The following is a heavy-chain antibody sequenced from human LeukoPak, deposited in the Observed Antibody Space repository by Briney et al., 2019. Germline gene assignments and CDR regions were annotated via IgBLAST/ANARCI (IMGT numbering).Heavy chain of an antibody. Sequence: GGSLRLSCAASGFTFSSCWMSWVRQAPGRGLEWVANIKADGSAKYYVDSVKDRFTVSRDNAKNSLYLQMNSLRAEDTAVYYCARDEAVAGTGNYYYYGMDVWGQGTTVTVSS. J-gene: IGHJ6*02. CDR2: IKADGSAK. CDR3: ARDEAVAGTGNYYYYGMDV. D-gene: IGHD6-19*01. CDR1: GFTFSSCW. V-gene: IGHV3-7*05.